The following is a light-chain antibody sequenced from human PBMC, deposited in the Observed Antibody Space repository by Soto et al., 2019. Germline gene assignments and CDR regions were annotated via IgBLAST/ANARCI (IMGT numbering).Light chain of an antibody. J-gene: IGLJ2*01. CDR1: SSDVGYYNY. V-gene: IGLV2-14*01. Sequence: QSVLTQPASVSGSPGQSITISCTGTSSDVGYYNYVSWYQQHPGTAPKLMIYEVSNRPSGVSYRFSGSKSGNTASLIISGLQAEDEADYYCSSYLSGSTPVLFGGGTKLTVL. CDR2: EVS. CDR3: SSYLSGSTPVL.